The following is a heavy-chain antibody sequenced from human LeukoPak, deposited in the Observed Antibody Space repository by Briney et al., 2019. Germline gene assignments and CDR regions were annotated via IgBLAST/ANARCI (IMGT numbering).Heavy chain of an antibody. V-gene: IGHV1-69*01. CDR1: GGTFSSYA. Sequence: ASVKVSCKASGGTFSSYAISWVRQALGQGLEWMGGIIPIFGTANYAQKFQGRVTITADESTSTAYMELSSLRSEDTAVYYCARSVLRYFDLDYWGQGTLVTVSS. J-gene: IGHJ4*02. CDR2: IIPIFGTA. CDR3: ARSVLRYFDLDY. D-gene: IGHD3-9*01.